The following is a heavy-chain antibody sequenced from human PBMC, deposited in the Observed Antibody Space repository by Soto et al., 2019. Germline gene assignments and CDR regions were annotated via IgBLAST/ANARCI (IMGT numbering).Heavy chain of an antibody. CDR3: ARGLAAGDY. CDR1: GGTFSSYA. D-gene: IGHD6-13*01. CDR2: INPNGGST. V-gene: IGHV1-46*01. Sequence: ASVKGYCKASGGTFSSYAFSWVRQAPGQGLEWVAIINPNGGSTNYAQKFQDRVTLTRDTSTSTVYMELSSLRSEDTAIYYCARGLAAGDYWGQGTLVTVSS. J-gene: IGHJ4*02.